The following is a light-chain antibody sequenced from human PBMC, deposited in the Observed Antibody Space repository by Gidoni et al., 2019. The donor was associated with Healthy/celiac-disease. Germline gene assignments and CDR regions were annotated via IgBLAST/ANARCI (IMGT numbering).Light chain of an antibody. J-gene: IGLJ2*01. V-gene: IGLV1-40*01. Sequence: QSVLTQPPSVSGAPGQSVTIACPGSSANIRAGYDVHWYQQLPGTAPKLLIYGNSNRPSGVPDRFSGSKSGTSASLAITGLQAEDEADYYCQSYDSSLSGYVVFGGGTKLTVL. CDR2: GNS. CDR1: SANIRAGYD. CDR3: QSYDSSLSGYVV.